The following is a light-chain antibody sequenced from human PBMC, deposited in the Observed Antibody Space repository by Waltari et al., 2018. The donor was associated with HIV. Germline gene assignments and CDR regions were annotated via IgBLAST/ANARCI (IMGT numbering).Light chain of an antibody. Sequence: QSVLTQPPSASGTLGQRVTISCPGRNSTVRSTYVYWYQQVPGTAPKQLIYRKDQRRSGVPDRFSASKSGASASLSISGLRSEDEADYYCVAWDDSLSGFAFGTGTKVTVL. CDR2: RKD. CDR3: VAWDDSLSGFA. CDR1: NSTVRSTY. J-gene: IGLJ1*01. V-gene: IGLV1-47*01.